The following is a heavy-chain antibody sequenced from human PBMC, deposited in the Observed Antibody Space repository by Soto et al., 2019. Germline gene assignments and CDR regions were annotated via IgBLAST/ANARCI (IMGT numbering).Heavy chain of an antibody. Sequence: GGSLRLSCAASGFTFSSYSMHWVRQAPGKGLEWVAVISYDGSNKYYADSVKGRFTISRDNSKNTLYLQMNSLRAEDTAVYYCAREATNSYGMDVWGQGTTVTVSS. V-gene: IGHV3-30-3*01. CDR1: GFTFSSYS. D-gene: IGHD5-12*01. CDR3: AREATNSYGMDV. J-gene: IGHJ6*02. CDR2: ISYDGSNK.